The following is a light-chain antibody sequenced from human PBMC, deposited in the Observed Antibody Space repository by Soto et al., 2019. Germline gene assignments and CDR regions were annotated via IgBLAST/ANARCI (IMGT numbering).Light chain of an antibody. CDR2: DAS. CDR1: QRVTKW. Sequence: DIQITQSPAPLSASVGYRVTIICRARQRVTKWVSSYQQRPGQAPKILIWDASSLQGGVASRFSGSRSGTEFSLTISSLQPDDFATYFCQQYNTYFPTFGQGTKVDNK. V-gene: IGKV1-5*02. CDR3: QQYNTYFPT. J-gene: IGKJ1*01.